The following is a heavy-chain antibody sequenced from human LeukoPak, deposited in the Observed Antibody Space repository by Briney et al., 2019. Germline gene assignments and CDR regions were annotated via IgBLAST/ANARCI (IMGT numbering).Heavy chain of an antibody. CDR3: ARDSEPQYCSGGSCLSAFDP. V-gene: IGHV3-30-3*01. D-gene: IGHD2-15*01. J-gene: IGHJ5*02. CDR2: VSYDGSNK. Sequence: GGSLRLSCAASGFTFSSYAMHWVRQAPGKGLEWVAVVSYDGSNKYYADSVKGRFTISRDNSKNTLYLQMNSLRAEDTAVYYCARDSEPQYCSGGSCLSAFDPWGQGTLVTVSS. CDR1: GFTFSSYA.